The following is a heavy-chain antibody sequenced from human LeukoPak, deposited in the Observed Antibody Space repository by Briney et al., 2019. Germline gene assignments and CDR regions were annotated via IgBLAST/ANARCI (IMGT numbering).Heavy chain of an antibody. CDR1: GFAFSSFE. J-gene: IGHJ6*04. Sequence: GGSLRLSCAGSGFAFSSFEMNWVHQAPGKGLEWLSYIDSSGDTIHYADSVKGRFTISRDNAKNSLYLQMNSLRAEDTAVYYCAELGITMIGGVWGKGTTVTISS. CDR3: AELGITMIGGV. V-gene: IGHV3-48*03. D-gene: IGHD3-10*02. CDR2: IDSSGDTI.